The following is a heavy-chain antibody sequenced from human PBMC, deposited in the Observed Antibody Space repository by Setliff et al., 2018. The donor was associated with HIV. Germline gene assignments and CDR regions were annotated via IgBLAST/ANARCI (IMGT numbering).Heavy chain of an antibody. CDR3: ARGLRLDTARVTVYYYYYGLDV. D-gene: IGHD5-18*01. CDR2: LDHAGGT. CDR1: GGSFSGHY. J-gene: IGHJ6*02. V-gene: IGHV4-34*01. Sequence: PSETLSLTCAVYGGSFSGHYWSWIRQPPGKGLERVGELDHAGGTNYNPSLKSRVTISGDTSKNQISLKLSSVTAADTAVYYCARGLRLDTARVTVYYYYYGLDVWGQGTTVTVSS.